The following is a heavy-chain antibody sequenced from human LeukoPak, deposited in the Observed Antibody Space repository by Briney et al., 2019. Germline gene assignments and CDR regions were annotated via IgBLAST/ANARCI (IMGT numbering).Heavy chain of an antibody. CDR2: IYYSGST. CDR3: ARDQWLGSDY. D-gene: IGHD6-19*01. J-gene: IGHJ4*02. V-gene: IGHV4-59*01. CDR1: GGSISSYY. Sequence: SETLSLTCTVSGGSISSYYWSWIRQPPGKGLEWIGYIYYSGSTNYNPSLKSRVTISVDTSKNQFSLKLSSVTAADTAVYYCARDQWLGSDYWGQGTLVTVSS.